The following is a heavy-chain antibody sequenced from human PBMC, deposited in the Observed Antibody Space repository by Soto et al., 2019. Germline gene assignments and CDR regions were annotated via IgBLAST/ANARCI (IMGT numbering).Heavy chain of an antibody. CDR2: IYYSGST. CDR1: GGSISSYY. J-gene: IGHJ4*02. V-gene: IGHV4-59*01. CDR3: ARESIAAAGAVDY. Sequence: SETLSLTCTVSGGSISSYYWSWIRQPPGKGLEWIGYIYYSGSTNYNPSLKSRVTISVDTSKNQFSLKLSSVTAADTAVYYCARESIAAAGAVDYWGQGTLVTVSS. D-gene: IGHD6-13*01.